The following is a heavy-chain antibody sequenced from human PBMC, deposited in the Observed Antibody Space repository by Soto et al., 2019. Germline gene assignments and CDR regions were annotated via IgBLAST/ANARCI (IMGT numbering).Heavy chain of an antibody. V-gene: IGHV3-23*01. J-gene: IGHJ3*02. CDR3: AKDRYSSGWNDPFDI. CDR1: GFTFSSYA. Sequence: EVQLLESGGVLVQPGGSLRLYCAASGFTFSSYAMSWVRQAPGKGLEWVSALSGSGGNTYYADSVKGRFTISRDNSKNTLYLQMNSLRAEDTAVYYCAKDRYSSGWNDPFDIWGQGTMVTVSS. D-gene: IGHD6-19*01. CDR2: LSGSGGNT.